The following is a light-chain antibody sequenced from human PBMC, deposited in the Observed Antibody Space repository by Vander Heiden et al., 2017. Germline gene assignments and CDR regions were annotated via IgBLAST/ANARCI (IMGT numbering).Light chain of an antibody. J-gene: IGLJ2*01. CDR2: DVS. CDR1: SSDVGGYNY. CDR3: SSYTSSRDVV. V-gene: IGLV2-14*01. Sequence: QSALTQPASVSGSPGQSITISCTGTSSDVGGYNYVSWYQQHPGKAPKLMMYDVSNRPSGVSNRFSGSKSGNTASLTISGLQAEDEADYDCSSYTSSRDVVFGGGTKLTVL.